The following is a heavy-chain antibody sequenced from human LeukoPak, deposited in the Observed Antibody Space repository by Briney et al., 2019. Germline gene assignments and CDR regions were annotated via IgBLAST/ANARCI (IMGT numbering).Heavy chain of an antibody. CDR3: AKLLGYCSGGSCSGTLDY. V-gene: IGHV3-23*01. J-gene: IGHJ4*02. CDR2: ISGSGDTT. D-gene: IGHD2-15*01. CDR1: GFTFSRYA. Sequence: GGSLRLSCAASGFTFSRYAMSWVRQAPGKGLEWVSAISGSGDTTYYADSVKGRFTISRDNSKNTLYLQTNSLRAEDTAVYYCAKLLGYCSGGSCSGTLDYWGQGTLVTVSS.